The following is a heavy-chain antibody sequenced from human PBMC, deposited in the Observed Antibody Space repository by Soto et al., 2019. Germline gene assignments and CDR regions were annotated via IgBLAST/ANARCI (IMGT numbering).Heavy chain of an antibody. CDR2: IWYDGSNK. V-gene: IGHV3-33*01. CDR1: GFTFSSYG. D-gene: IGHD2-15*01. CDR3: AINIGYCSGGSCYPGY. J-gene: IGHJ4*02. Sequence: LRLSCAASGFTFSSYGMHWVRQAPGKGLEWVAVIWYDGSNKYYADSVKGRFTISRDNSKNTLYLQMNSLRAEDTAVYYCAINIGYCSGGSCYPGYWGQGTLVTVSS.